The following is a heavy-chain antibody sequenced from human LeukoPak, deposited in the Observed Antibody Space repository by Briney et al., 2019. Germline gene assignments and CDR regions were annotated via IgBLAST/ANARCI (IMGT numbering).Heavy chain of an antibody. J-gene: IGHJ3*02. CDR3: ARADSSSWGTAEQDAFDI. V-gene: IGHV1-2*02. Sequence: GASVKVSCKASGYTFTGYYMHWVRQAPGQGLEWMGWINPNSGGTNYAQKFQGRVTMTRDTSISTAHMELSRLRSDDTAVYYCARADSSSWGTAEQDAFDIWGQGTMVTVSS. CDR1: GYTFTGYY. CDR2: INPNSGGT. D-gene: IGHD6-13*01.